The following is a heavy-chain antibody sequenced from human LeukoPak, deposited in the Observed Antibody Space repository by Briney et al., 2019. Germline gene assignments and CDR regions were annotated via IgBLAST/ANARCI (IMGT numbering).Heavy chain of an antibody. CDR3: ARAYSSGWYSPGY. D-gene: IGHD6-19*01. Sequence: GGSLRLSCAASGFTFSDHYMDWVRQAPGKGLEWVGRSRNKANSYTTDYAASVKGRFTISRDDSKNSLYLQMNSLKIEDTAVYYCARAYSSGWYSPGYWRGGTLVTVSS. CDR1: GFTFSDHY. V-gene: IGHV3-72*01. CDR2: SRNKANSYTT. J-gene: IGHJ4*02.